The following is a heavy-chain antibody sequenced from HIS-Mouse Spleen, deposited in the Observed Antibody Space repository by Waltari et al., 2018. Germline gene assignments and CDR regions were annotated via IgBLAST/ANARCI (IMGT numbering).Heavy chain of an antibody. CDR1: GGSISSYY. V-gene: IGHV4-4*07. D-gene: IGHD3-3*01. CDR2: IYTSGSP. CDR3: ARDFHDFWSGYYGGDKKHDAFDI. J-gene: IGHJ3*02. Sequence: QVQLQASGPGLVKPSETLSLTCTVSGGSISSYYWSWIRQPAGRGLEWIGRIYTSGSPTDNPSLKGRVTMSGDTSENQFSLKLSSVTAADTAVYYCARDFHDFWSGYYGGDKKHDAFDIWGQGTMVTVSS.